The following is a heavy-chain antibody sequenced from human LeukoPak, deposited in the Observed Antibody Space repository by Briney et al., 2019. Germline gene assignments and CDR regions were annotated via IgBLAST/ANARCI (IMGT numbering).Heavy chain of an antibody. Sequence: ASVKVSCKTSGYTFTTYYMHWVRQAPGQGLEWVGIINPSGGTTNYAQKFQGRVTMTRDTSTTTLYMELSSLRSKDTAVYYCARGRPGSGWSFDYWGQGTLVTVSS. CDR2: INPSGGTT. D-gene: IGHD6-19*01. V-gene: IGHV1-46*01. CDR1: GYTFTTYY. CDR3: ARGRPGSGWSFDY. J-gene: IGHJ4*02.